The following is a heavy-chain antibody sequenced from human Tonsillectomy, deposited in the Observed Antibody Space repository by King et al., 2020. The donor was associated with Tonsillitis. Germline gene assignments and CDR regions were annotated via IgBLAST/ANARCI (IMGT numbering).Heavy chain of an antibody. V-gene: IGHV3-20*04. CDR2: INWNGGST. CDR3: ARDSGDLYYYYYMDV. J-gene: IGHJ6*03. Sequence: VQLVESGGGVVRPGGSLRLSCAASGFSFDDYGMSWVRQAPGKGLEWVSGINWNGGSTGYGDSVKGRLTISRDNAKNSLYLQMNSLRAEDTALYYCARDSGDLYYYYYMDVWGKGTTVTVSS. CDR1: GFSFDDYG.